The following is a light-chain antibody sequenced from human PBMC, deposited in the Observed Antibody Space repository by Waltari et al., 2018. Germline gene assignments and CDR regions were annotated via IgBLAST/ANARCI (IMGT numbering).Light chain of an antibody. CDR2: DVS. CDR1: QSVTTE. J-gene: IGKJ4*01. V-gene: IGKV3-11*01. Sequence: EIVLTQSPATLSLSPGDRAALSCRASQSVTTELAGYQQKPGQAPRLHIYDVSNRATGVPARFSGSGSGTDFTLTISSLDPEDFAVYYCQQRDSWPRTFGGGTKVEFK. CDR3: QQRDSWPRT.